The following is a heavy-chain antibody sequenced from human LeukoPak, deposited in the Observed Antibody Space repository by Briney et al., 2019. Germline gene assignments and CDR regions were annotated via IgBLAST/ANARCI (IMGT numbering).Heavy chain of an antibody. CDR2: IYYSGST. Sequence: SETLSLTCTVSGGSISSSSYYWGWIRQPPGKGLEWFGSIYYSGSTYYNPSLKSRVTISVDTSKNQFSLKLSSVTAADTAVYYCARLAPVTTVTRDAFDIWGQGTMVTVSS. D-gene: IGHD4-17*01. V-gene: IGHV4-39*01. CDR1: GGSISSSSYY. CDR3: ARLAPVTTVTRDAFDI. J-gene: IGHJ3*02.